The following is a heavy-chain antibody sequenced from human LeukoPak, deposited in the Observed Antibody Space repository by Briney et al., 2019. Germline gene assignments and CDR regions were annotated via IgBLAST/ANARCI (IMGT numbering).Heavy chain of an antibody. D-gene: IGHD6-19*01. J-gene: IGHJ5*02. CDR1: GGSFSGYY. CDR2: IYYSGST. V-gene: IGHV4-34*01. CDR3: ARDLAVAGTGYDWFDP. Sequence: SETLSLTCAVYGGSFSGYYWGWIRQPPGKGLEWIGSIYYSGSTYYNPSLKSRVTISVGTSKNQFSLKLSSVTAADTAVYYCARDLAVAGTGYDWFDPWGQGTLVTVSS.